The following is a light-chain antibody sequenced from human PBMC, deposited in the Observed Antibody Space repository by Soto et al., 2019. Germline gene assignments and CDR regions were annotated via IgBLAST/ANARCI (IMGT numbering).Light chain of an antibody. J-gene: IGKJ1*01. V-gene: IGKV3-20*01. Sequence: EIVMSQCPATRSVSPGERATLSGRCSQSVSSNLAWYQKKPSQSPRLLIYAASARAIVIPDRFSGSGAGTDFTLTISRLEPEDFAVYYCQQYGHSPRTFGQGTKVDIK. CDR1: QSVSSN. CDR3: QQYGHSPRT. CDR2: AAS.